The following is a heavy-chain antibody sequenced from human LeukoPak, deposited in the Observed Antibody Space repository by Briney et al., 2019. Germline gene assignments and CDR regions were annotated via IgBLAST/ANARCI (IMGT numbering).Heavy chain of an antibody. J-gene: IGHJ4*02. CDR3: ARHYGP. CDR1: GGSISGSSYY. Sequence: PSETLTLTCTVSGGSISGSSYYWGWIRQPPGKGLEWIGSIYSGSTYYNPSLKSRVTISVDTSKNQFSLKLNSVTATDTAVYYCARHYGPWGQGTLVTVSS. D-gene: IGHD3-10*01. V-gene: IGHV4-39*01. CDR2: IYSGST.